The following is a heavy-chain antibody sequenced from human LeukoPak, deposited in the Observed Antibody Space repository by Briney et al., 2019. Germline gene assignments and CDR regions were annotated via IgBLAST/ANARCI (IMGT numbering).Heavy chain of an antibody. Sequence: GGSLRLSCAASGFTVSSNYMSWVRQAPGKGLEWVSVIYSGGSTYYADSVKGRFTISRDNSKNTLYLQMNSLRAEDTAVYYCARDYCSGGSCHSDYWGQGTLVTVSP. CDR2: IYSGGST. CDR1: GFTVSSNY. D-gene: IGHD2-15*01. V-gene: IGHV3-53*01. CDR3: ARDYCSGGSCHSDY. J-gene: IGHJ4*02.